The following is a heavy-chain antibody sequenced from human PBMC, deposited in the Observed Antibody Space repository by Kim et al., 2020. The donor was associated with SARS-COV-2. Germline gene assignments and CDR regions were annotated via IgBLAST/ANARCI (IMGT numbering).Heavy chain of an antibody. J-gene: IGHJ4*02. CDR2: GGST. Sequence: GGSTYSADSVTGRFTISRANSKTTLYLQMNSLRAEDTAVYYCANLYDLAGWGQGTLVTVSS. D-gene: IGHD3-3*01. V-gene: IGHV3-23*01. CDR3: ANLYDLAG.